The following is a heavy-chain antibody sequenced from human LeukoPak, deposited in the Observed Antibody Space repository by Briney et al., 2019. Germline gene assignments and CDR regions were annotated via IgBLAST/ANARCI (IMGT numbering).Heavy chain of an antibody. D-gene: IGHD3-10*01. CDR3: ARGSLARPGITMVRGVRRHNDY. CDR2: ISAYNGNT. CDR1: GYTFTSYG. Sequence: GASVKVSCKASGYTFTSYGISWVRQAPGQGLEWMGWISAYNGNTNYAQKLQGRVTMTTDTSTSTAYMELRSLRSDDTAVYYCARGSLARPGITMVRGVRRHNDYWGQGTLVTVSS. J-gene: IGHJ4*02. V-gene: IGHV1-18*01.